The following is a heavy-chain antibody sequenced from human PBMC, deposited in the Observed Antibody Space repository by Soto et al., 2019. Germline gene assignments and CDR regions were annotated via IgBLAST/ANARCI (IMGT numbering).Heavy chain of an antibody. CDR3: APSSYVSGYYLDF. CDR2: INSEGSTT. V-gene: IGHV3-74*01. J-gene: IGHJ4*02. Sequence: EVQLVESGGGLVQPGGSLRLSCAASGFTISTYWMHWVRQAPGKGLVWASRINSEGSTTTYADSVKGRFTTSRDNPKKSMYGQMNGLRVGETAFYYWAPSSYVSGYYLDFWGKGTLLTVPS. CDR1: GFTISTYW. D-gene: IGHD3-10*02.